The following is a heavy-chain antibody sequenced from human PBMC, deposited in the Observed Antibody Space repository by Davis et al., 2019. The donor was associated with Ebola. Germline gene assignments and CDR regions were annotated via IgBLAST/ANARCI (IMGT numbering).Heavy chain of an antibody. V-gene: IGHV4-34*01. Sequence: MPGGSLRLSCAVYGGSFSDYYWIWVRQTPGKGLEWIGDINHTGYTNYNPSLKSRVTMSVDTSKNHLSLKLSSVTAADTAVYYCVRHLRGDYASWFDTWGQGTPVTVSS. CDR3: VRHLRGDYASWFDT. J-gene: IGHJ5*02. CDR2: INHTGYT. CDR1: GGSFSDYY. D-gene: IGHD2-2*01.